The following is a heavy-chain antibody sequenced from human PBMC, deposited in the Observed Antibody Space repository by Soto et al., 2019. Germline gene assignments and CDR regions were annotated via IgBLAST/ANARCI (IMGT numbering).Heavy chain of an antibody. CDR1: GFTFSSYA. CDR3: ARGGRPGGYYYNWFDP. CDR2: ISYDGSNK. J-gene: IGHJ5*02. D-gene: IGHD3-22*01. V-gene: IGHV3-30-3*01. Sequence: QVQLVESGGGVVQPGRSLRLSCAASGFTFSSYAMHWVRQAPGKGLEWVAVISYDGSNKYYADSVKGRFTISRDNSKNTLYLQMNSLRAEDTAVYYCARGGRPGGYYYNWFDPWGQGTLVTVSS.